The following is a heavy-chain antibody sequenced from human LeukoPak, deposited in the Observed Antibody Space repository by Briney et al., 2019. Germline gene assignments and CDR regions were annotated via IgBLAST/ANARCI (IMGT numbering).Heavy chain of an antibody. CDR2: IWYDGSNK. CDR3: ARVDNGGAFDY. J-gene: IGHJ4*02. D-gene: IGHD2-8*01. V-gene: IGHV3-33*01. Sequence: GGSLRLSCAASGFTFSSYGMHWVRQAPGKGLEWVAVIWYDGSNKYYADSVKGRFTISRDNSENTLYLQMNSLRAEDTAVYYCARVDNGGAFDYWGQGTLVTVSS. CDR1: GFTFSSYG.